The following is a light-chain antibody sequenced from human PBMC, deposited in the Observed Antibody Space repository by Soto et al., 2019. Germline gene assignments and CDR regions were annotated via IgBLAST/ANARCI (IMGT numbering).Light chain of an antibody. Sequence: IQLTQSPSSLSGSVGDRVTITCRPSQGISSYLAWYQQKPGKAPKLLIYAASTLQSGVPSRFSGSGSGTDFTLTISSLQPEDFATYYCQQLNSYPLTFGGGTKVDIK. CDR1: QGISSY. CDR2: AAS. J-gene: IGKJ4*01. CDR3: QQLNSYPLT. V-gene: IGKV1-9*01.